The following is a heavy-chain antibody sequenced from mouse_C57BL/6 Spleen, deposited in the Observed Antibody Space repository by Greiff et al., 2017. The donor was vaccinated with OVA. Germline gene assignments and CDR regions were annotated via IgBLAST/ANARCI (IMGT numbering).Heavy chain of an antibody. CDR3: ARHLSSGYAMDY. D-gene: IGHD3-2*02. Sequence: VKLMESGPGLVAPSQSLSITCTVSGFSLTSYGVHWVRQPPGKGLEWLVVIWSDGSTTYNSALKSRLSISKDNSKSQVFLKMNSLQTDDTAMYYCARHLSSGYAMDYWGQGTSVTVSS. V-gene: IGHV2-6-1*01. CDR2: IWSDGST. CDR1: GFSLTSYG. J-gene: IGHJ4*01.